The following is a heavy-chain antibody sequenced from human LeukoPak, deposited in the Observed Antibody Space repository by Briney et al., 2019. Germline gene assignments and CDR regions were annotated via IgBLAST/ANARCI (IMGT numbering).Heavy chain of an antibody. CDR3: ARGFPENYDILTGYSPDYYYYYMDV. CDR1: GYTFTGYY. Sequence: ASVKVSCKASGYTFTGYYMHWVRQAPGQGIEWMGRINPSSGGTSYAQKFQGRVTMTRDTSISTAYMEQSRLRSDDTAVYYCARGFPENYDILTGYSPDYYYYYMDVWGKGTTVTVSS. J-gene: IGHJ6*03. D-gene: IGHD3-9*01. CDR2: INPSSGGT. V-gene: IGHV1-2*06.